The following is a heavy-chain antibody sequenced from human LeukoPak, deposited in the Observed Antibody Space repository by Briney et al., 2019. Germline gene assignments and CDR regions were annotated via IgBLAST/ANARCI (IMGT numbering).Heavy chain of an antibody. J-gene: IGHJ6*03. CDR2: IIPIFGTA. V-gene: IGHV1-69*13. D-gene: IGHD6-6*01. Sequence: SVKVSCKASGYTFTSYAMNWVRQAPGQGLEWMGGIIPIFGTANYAQKFQGRVTITADESTSTAYMELSSLRSEDTAVYYCARVPIVAARPPTYYMDVWGKGTTVTVSS. CDR1: GYTFTSYA. CDR3: ARVPIVAARPPTYYMDV.